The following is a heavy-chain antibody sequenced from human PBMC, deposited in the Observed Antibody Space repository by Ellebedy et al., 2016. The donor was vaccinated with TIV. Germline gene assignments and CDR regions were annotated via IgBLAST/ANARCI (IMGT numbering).Heavy chain of an antibody. CDR3: ARDPALPRGRFDT. V-gene: IGHV3-7*03. Sequence: GESLKISCAASGFTFSGYWMSWVRQAPGKGLEWVANIKEDGSEAYYVDSVKGRFTISRDNAKNPLYLQMSNLRAEDTAVFYCARDPALPRGRFDTWGQGTLVTVSS. J-gene: IGHJ5*02. CDR1: GFTFSGYW. CDR2: IKEDGSEA.